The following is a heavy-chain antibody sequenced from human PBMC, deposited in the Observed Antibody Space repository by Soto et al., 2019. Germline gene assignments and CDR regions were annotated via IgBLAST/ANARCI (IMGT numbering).Heavy chain of an antibody. CDR3: AAGYYFGDY. CDR1: GFSFSSYG. Sequence: QVQLVESGGGVVQPGRSLRLSCAASGFSFSSYGMHWVRQAPGKGLEWVATISHDGRDKYYGDSVKGRFTISRDNSKNDLYLQMNSLRAEDTSLYYCAAGYYFGDYWGQGTLVTVSS. V-gene: IGHV3-30*03. CDR2: ISHDGRDK. D-gene: IGHD3-9*01. J-gene: IGHJ4*02.